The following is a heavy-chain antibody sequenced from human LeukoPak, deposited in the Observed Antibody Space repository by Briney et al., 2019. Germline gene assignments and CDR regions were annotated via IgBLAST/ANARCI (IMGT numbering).Heavy chain of an antibody. CDR1: GYTGIELS. J-gene: IGHJ3*02. V-gene: IGHV1-24*01. CDR2: FDPEDGET. D-gene: IGHD3-3*01. Sequence: ASVKVSCKVSGYTGIELSMHWVRQAPGKGLEWMGGFDPEDGETIYAQKFQGRVTMTEDTSTDTAYMELSSLTSEDTAVYYCATHTIFGVVTYAFHIWGRGTLDTVSS. CDR3: ATHTIFGVVTYAFHI.